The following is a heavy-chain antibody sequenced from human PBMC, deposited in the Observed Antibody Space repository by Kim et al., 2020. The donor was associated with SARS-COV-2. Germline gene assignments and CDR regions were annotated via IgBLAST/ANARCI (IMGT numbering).Heavy chain of an antibody. CDR3: ARIGDGYNYDY. D-gene: IGHD5-12*01. Sequence: KYYSTSLKTRLTISKDTSKTQVVLTMTNMDPVDTATYYCARIGDGYNYDYWGQGTLVTVSS. CDR2: K. V-gene: IGHV2-70*01. J-gene: IGHJ4*02.